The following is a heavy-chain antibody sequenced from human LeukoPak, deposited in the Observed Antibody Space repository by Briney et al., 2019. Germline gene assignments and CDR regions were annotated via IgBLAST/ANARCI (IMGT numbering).Heavy chain of an antibody. CDR1: GYTFTSYG. V-gene: IGHV1-18*01. J-gene: IGHJ5*02. D-gene: IGHD3-10*01. Sequence: GASVKVSCKASGYTFTSYGISWVRQAPGQGLEWMGWISAYNGNTNYAQKLQGRVTMTTDTSTSTAYMELRSLRSDDTAVYYCARVFLAEGYGSGSYYGFDPWGQGTLVTVSS. CDR2: ISAYNGNT. CDR3: ARVFLAEGYGSGSYYGFDP.